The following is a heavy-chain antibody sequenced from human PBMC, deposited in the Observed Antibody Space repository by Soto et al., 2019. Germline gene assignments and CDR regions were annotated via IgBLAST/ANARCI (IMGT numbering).Heavy chain of an antibody. V-gene: IGHV1-69*01. J-gene: IGHJ6*02. CDR2: IIPIFGTA. CDR1: GGTFSSYA. D-gene: IGHD3-10*01. Sequence: QVQLVQSGAEVKKPGSSVKVSCKASGGTFSSYAISWVRQAPGQGLEWMGGIIPIFGTANYAQKFQGRVTITADESTSTAYMELSSLRSEDTAVYYCARDLVFAITMVLGVTPLASNYYYYYGMDVWGQGTTVTVSS. CDR3: ARDLVFAITMVLGVTPLASNYYYYYGMDV.